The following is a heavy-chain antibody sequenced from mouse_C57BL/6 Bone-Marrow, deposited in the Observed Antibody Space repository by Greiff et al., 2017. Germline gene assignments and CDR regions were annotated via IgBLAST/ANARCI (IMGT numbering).Heavy chain of an antibody. Sequence: EVKVEESGPGLVKPSQSLSLTCSVTGYSITSGYYWNWIRQLPGNKLEWMGYISYDGSNNYNPSLKNRISITRDTSKNQFFLKLNSVTTEDTATYYCARDLGYYGRDYYAMDYWGQGTSVTVSS. J-gene: IGHJ4*01. CDR2: ISYDGSN. V-gene: IGHV3-6*01. D-gene: IGHD1-1*01. CDR3: ARDLGYYGRDYYAMDY. CDR1: GYSITSGYY.